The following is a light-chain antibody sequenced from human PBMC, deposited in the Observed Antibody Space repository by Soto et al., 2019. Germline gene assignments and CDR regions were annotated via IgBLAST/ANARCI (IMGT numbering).Light chain of an antibody. CDR1: ESISSY. J-gene: IGKJ1*01. CDR3: QQSYSLPWT. CDR2: GAS. V-gene: IGKV1-39*01. Sequence: DIQMTQSPSSLSASVGDRVTITCRASESISSYVNWYQQRPGKAPKVLIYGASSLQSGVPSRFSGSGYGTDFTLTVSNLQPEDFATYYCQQSYSLPWTLGQGTKVDIK.